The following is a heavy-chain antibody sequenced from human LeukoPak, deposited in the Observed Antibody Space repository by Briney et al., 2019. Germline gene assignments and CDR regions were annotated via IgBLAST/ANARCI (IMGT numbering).Heavy chain of an antibody. V-gene: IGHV3-7*03. CDR2: IKEDGSEK. CDR1: GFNFNIYS. CDR3: ARDWVAGVPFDAFDI. D-gene: IGHD3-10*01. J-gene: IGHJ3*02. Sequence: GGSLRLSCAASGFNFNIYSMHWVRQAPGKGLEWVANIKEDGSEKYYVDSVKGRFTISRDNAKNSLYLHMNSLTAEDTAVYYCARDWVAGVPFDAFDIWGQGTMVSVSS.